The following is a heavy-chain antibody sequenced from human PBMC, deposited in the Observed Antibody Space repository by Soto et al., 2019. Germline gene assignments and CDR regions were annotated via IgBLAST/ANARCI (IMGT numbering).Heavy chain of an antibody. J-gene: IGHJ3*02. CDR2: IYYSGST. Sequence: QVQLQESGPGLVKPSQTLSLTCTVSGGSISSGGYYWSWIRQHPGKGLEWIGYIYYSGSTYYNPSLKSRVTISVHTSKNQFSLKLSSVTAADTAVYYCAREATMTNDAFDIWGQGTMVTVSS. CDR3: AREATMTNDAFDI. D-gene: IGHD3-22*01. CDR1: GGSISSGGYY. V-gene: IGHV4-31*03.